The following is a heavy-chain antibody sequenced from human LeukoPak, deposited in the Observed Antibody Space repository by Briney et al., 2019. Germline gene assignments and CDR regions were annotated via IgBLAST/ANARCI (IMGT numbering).Heavy chain of an antibody. Sequence: SETLSLTCTVSGGSISSSSYYWGWIRQPPGKGLEWIGSIYYSGSTYYNPSLKSRVTISVDTSKDQFSLKLSSVTAADTAVYYCARRMITMVRGVESWGQGTLVTVSS. CDR2: IYYSGST. CDR1: GGSISSSSYY. CDR3: ARRMITMVRGVES. J-gene: IGHJ5*02. D-gene: IGHD3-10*01. V-gene: IGHV4-39*01.